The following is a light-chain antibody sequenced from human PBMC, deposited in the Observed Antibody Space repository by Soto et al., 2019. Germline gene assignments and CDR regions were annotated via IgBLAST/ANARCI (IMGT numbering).Light chain of an antibody. J-gene: IGKJ5*01. CDR1: QSVSSN. Sequence: EIVLTQSPATLSLSPGERATLSCRASQSVSSNLAWYQQKPGQAPRLLIYDASNRATGIPARFSGSGSGTDFTLTISSLEPEDFAVYYCQQRSNWAYTFGQGTRLEI. CDR2: DAS. V-gene: IGKV3-11*01. CDR3: QQRSNWAYT.